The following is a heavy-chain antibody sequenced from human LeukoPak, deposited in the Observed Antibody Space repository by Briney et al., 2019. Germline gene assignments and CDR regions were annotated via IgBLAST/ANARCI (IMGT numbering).Heavy chain of an antibody. V-gene: IGHV3-23*01. Sequence: QSGGSLRLSCAASGFTFSSYAMSWVRQAPGKGLEWVSAISGSGGSTYYADSVKGRFTISRDNSKNTLYLQMNSLRAEDTAVYYCAKVRYDDHYFDYWGQGTLVTVSS. D-gene: IGHD3-22*01. CDR3: AKVRYDDHYFDY. J-gene: IGHJ4*02. CDR2: ISGSGGST. CDR1: GFTFSSYA.